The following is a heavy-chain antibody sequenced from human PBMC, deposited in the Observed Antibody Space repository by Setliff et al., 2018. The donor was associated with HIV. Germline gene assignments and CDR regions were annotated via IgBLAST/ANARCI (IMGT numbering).Heavy chain of an antibody. V-gene: IGHV4-38-2*02. CDR2: VYHSGST. J-gene: IGHJ4*02. D-gene: IGHD3-10*01. CDR1: GFSISTGYY. Sequence: PSETLSLTCTVSGFSISTGYYWGWVRQSPGKGLEWIGSVYHSGSTYYAASLKSRVTISVDTSKNQFSLKLTSVAAADTAVYYCARQPPLSALQVWFGDYWGQGILGTVSS. CDR3: ARQPPLSALQVWFGDY.